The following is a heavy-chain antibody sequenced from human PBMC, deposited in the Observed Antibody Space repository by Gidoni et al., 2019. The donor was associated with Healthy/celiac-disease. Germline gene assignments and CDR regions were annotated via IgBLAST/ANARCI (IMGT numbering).Heavy chain of an antibody. CDR3: AKDFSTVTTSFDY. J-gene: IGHJ4*02. CDR1: WFTFSSYA. D-gene: IGHD4-17*01. Sequence: EVPVLASGGGLVQPGGSLRLRCAGSWFTFSSYAMSWFRPAPGKGLEWVSAISGSGGSTYYADSVKGRFTISRDNSKNTLYLQMNSLRAEDTAVYYCAKDFSTVTTSFDYWGQGTLVTVSS. CDR2: ISGSGGST. V-gene: IGHV3-23*01.